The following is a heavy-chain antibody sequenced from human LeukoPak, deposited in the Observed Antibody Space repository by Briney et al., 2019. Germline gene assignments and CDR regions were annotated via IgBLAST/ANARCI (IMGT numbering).Heavy chain of an antibody. V-gene: IGHV3-53*01. CDR3: ARDGGLFVHSQSPYYYGMDV. CDR1: GFTVSSNY. Sequence: GGSLRLSCAASGFTVSSNYMSWVRQAPGKGLEWVSVIYSGGSTYYADSVKGRFTISRDNSKNTLYLQMNSLRAEDTAVYYCARDGGLFVHSQSPYYYGMDVWGQGPTVTVSS. J-gene: IGHJ6*02. D-gene: IGHD6-6*01. CDR2: IYSGGST.